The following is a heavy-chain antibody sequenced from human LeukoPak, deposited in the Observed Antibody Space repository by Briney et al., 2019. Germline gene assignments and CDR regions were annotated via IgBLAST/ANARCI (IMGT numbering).Heavy chain of an antibody. CDR3: ARLRIAARLPDY. V-gene: IGHV1-18*01. CDR2: ISAYNGNT. J-gene: IGHJ4*02. CDR1: GYTFTSYG. Sequence: ASVKVSCKTSGYTFTSYGISWVRQAPGQGLEWMGWISAYNGNTNYAQKLQGRVTMTTDTSTSTAYMELRSLRSDDTAVYYCARLRIAARLPDYWGQGTLVTVSS. D-gene: IGHD6-6*01.